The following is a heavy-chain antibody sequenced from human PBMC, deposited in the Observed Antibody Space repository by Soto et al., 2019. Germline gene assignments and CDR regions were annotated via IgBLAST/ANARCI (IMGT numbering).Heavy chain of an antibody. D-gene: IGHD1-26*01. V-gene: IGHV3-73*02. CDR1: GFTFSGSA. J-gene: IGHJ4*02. CDR3: TSNLVGARISD. Sequence: EVQLVESGGGLVQPGGSLKLSCAASGFTFSGSAMHWVRQASGKGLEWVGRIRSKANSYATAYAASVKGRFTISRDDSKNTAYLQMNTLKTEDTSVYYCTSNLVGARISDWGQGTLVTVSS. CDR2: IRSKANSYAT.